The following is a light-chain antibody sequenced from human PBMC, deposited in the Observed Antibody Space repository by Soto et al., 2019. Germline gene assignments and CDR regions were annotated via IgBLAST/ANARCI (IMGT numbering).Light chain of an antibody. J-gene: IGKJ1*01. CDR3: QQYDISPRT. CDR1: QSLNSFY. V-gene: IGKV3-20*01. Sequence: EIVLTQSPGTLSLSPGERATLSCRASQSLNSFYLAWYQQKPGQAPRLLIYGSSNRATGIPDRFSGSGSGTDFTLTISRLDSEDFAVYYCQQYDISPRTFGQGTKVDIK. CDR2: GSS.